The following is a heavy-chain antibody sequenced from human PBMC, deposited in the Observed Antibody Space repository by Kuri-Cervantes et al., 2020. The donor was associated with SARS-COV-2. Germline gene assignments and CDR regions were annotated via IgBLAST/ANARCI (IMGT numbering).Heavy chain of an antibody. D-gene: IGHD2-15*01. CDR3: AKDRQGIVVVVAAIDQ. J-gene: IGHJ4*02. CDR1: GFTFSSYG. V-gene: IGHV3-30*02. Sequence: GESLKISCAASGFTFSSYGMHWVRQAPGKGLEWVAFIWYDGSNKYYADSVKGRFTISRDNSKNTLYLKMSSLRVEDMAVYYCAKDRQGIVVVVAAIDQWGQGTLVTVSS. CDR2: IWYDGSNK.